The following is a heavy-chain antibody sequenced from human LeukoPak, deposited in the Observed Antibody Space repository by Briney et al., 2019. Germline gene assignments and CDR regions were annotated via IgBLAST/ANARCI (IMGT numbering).Heavy chain of an antibody. CDR1: GFTFSSYA. J-gene: IGHJ5*02. Sequence: TGGCLRLSCAASGFTFSSYAMSWVRQAAGKGLEWVSAISGSGGSTYYADSVKGRFTISRDNSKNTLYLQMNSLRAKDTALYYCAKEIIPDLDSLSPYNSFAPSGPRTLVTVSS. D-gene: IGHD3-9*01. CDR2: ISGSGGST. V-gene: IGHV3-23*01. CDR3: AKEIIPDLDSLSPYNSFAP.